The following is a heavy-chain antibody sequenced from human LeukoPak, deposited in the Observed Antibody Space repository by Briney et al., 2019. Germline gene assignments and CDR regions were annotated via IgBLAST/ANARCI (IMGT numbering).Heavy chain of an antibody. CDR1: GFIFGNYA. Sequence: PGGSLRLSCIGSGFIFGNYALSWFRQAPGKGLEWVGFIRSKAFGGTGEYASAVKGRFIISRDDSKNIAYLQMKSLKIEDTAVYYCARDLYDSSGYYFGHWGQGTLVTVSS. J-gene: IGHJ4*02. D-gene: IGHD3-22*01. CDR2: IRSKAFGGTG. CDR3: ARDLYDSSGYYFGH. V-gene: IGHV3-49*03.